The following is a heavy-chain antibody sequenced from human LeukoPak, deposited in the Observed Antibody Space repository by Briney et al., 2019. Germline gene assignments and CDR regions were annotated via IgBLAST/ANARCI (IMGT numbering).Heavy chain of an antibody. Sequence: ASVKVSCKASGYTFTSYDINWVRQATGQGLEWMGLINPTGGSTGYAQKFQGRVTMTRDMSTSTDYMELSSLRSEDTAIYYCARDNSVGDNAWWFDPWGQGTLVTVSS. CDR2: INPTGGST. CDR1: GYTFTSYD. V-gene: IGHV1-46*01. D-gene: IGHD1-26*01. J-gene: IGHJ5*02. CDR3: ARDNSVGDNAWWFDP.